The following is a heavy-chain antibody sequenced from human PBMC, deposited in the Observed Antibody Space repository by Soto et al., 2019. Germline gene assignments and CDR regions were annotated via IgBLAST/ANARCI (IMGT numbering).Heavy chain of an antibody. Sequence: SGGSLRLSCAASGFTFDDYAMHWVRQAPGKGLEWVSGISWNSGSIGYADSVKGRFTISRDNAKNSLYLQMNSLRAEDTALYYCAKELGRAPYYYYGMDVWGQGTTVTVSS. CDR1: GFTFDDYA. V-gene: IGHV3-9*01. CDR3: AKELGRAPYYYYGMDV. CDR2: ISWNSGSI. J-gene: IGHJ6*02.